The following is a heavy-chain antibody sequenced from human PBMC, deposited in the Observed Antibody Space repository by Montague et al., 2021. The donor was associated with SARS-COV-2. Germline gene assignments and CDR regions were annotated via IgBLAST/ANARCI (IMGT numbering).Heavy chain of an antibody. Sequence: SETLSLTCTVSGGSISSSSYYWGWIRQPPGKGLEWIGSIYYSGSTYYNPPLKSRVTISVDTSKNQFSLKLSSVTAADTAVDYCARGYSGYDDPTGFDPWGQGTLVTVSS. V-gene: IGHV4-39*01. D-gene: IGHD5-12*01. CDR3: ARGYSGYDDPTGFDP. CDR2: IYYSGST. CDR1: GGSISSSSYY. J-gene: IGHJ5*02.